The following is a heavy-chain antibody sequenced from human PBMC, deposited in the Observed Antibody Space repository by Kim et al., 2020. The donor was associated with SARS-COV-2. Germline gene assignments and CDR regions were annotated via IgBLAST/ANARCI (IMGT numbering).Heavy chain of an antibody. J-gene: IGHJ4*02. CDR3: AKEDAVAVAGGFDC. Sequence: GALRLSCAASGFIFSNYGMHWVRQAPGKGLEWVAVISYDGRNKHYGDAVKGRFTISRDNSKNTLDLEMNSLRDDDTAVYYCAKEDAVAVAGGFDCWGQGPLVTVS. CDR1: GFIFSNYG. D-gene: IGHD6-19*01. V-gene: IGHV3-30*18. CDR2: ISYDGRNK.